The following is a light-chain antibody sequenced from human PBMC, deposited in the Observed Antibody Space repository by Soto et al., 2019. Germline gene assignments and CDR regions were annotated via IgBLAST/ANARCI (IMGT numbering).Light chain of an antibody. J-gene: IGLJ1*01. CDR2: KVS. Sequence: HSVGSQPASASWAPAQSIAISCTGTSSDVGGYEFVSWYQQHPGKAPKLLISKVSNRPSGVSDRFSGSKSGNTASLTISGLQAEEEADYYCSSFTSAYHFVFGSGTKVTXL. V-gene: IGLV2-14*01. CDR3: SSFTSAYHFV. CDR1: SSDVGGYEF.